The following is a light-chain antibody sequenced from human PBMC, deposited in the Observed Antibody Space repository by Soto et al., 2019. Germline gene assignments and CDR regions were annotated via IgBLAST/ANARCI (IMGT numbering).Light chain of an antibody. Sequence: EVVMTQFPATLSVSPGERATLSCRASQSVNIYLAWYQQKPGQAPRLLIFGATYRAPGIPARFSGSGSGIEFNLTISRLQAEAFGVYFCQQYDDWLRLTFGGGTKVQIK. J-gene: IGKJ4*01. CDR2: GAT. V-gene: IGKV3D-15*01. CDR1: QSVNIY. CDR3: QQYDDWLRLT.